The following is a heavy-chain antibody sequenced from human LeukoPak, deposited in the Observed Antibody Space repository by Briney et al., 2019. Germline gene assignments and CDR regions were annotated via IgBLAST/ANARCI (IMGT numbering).Heavy chain of an antibody. Sequence: GGSLKLSCAASGFTFSGSAMHWVRQASGKGLEWVGRIRSKANSYATAYAASVKGRFTISRDDSKNTAYLQMNSLKTEDTAVYYCTRLSDCTNGVCAINWGQGTLVTVSS. V-gene: IGHV3-73*01. CDR3: TRLSDCTNGVCAIN. CDR2: IRSKANSYAT. J-gene: IGHJ4*02. CDR1: GFTFSGSA. D-gene: IGHD2-8*01.